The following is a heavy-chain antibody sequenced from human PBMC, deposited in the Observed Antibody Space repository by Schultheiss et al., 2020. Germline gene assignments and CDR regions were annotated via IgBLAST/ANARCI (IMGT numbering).Heavy chain of an antibody. CDR2: ISVYNGNT. Sequence: ASVKVSCKASGYTFTSYGISWVRQAPGQGLEWMGWISVYNGNTKYAQNLPGRVTMTTDTSTSTAYMELRSLRSDDTAVYYCARQSYYYETYYFDNWGQGTLVTVSS. CDR3: ARQSYYYETYYFDN. CDR1: GYTFTSYG. J-gene: IGHJ4*02. V-gene: IGHV1-18*01. D-gene: IGHD3-22*01.